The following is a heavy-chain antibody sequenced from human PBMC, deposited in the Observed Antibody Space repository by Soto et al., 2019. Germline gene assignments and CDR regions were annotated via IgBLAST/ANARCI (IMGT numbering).Heavy chain of an antibody. CDR3: ASSVDKDKYDY. J-gene: IGHJ4*02. CDR1: GGSISSSNW. Sequence: SETLSLTCAVSGGSISSSNWWSWVRQPPGKGLGWIGEIYHSGSTNYNPSLKSRVTISVDKSKNQFSLKLSSVTAADTAVYYCASSVDKDKYDYWGQQTLVTVS. D-gene: IGHD5-12*01. CDR2: IYHSGST. V-gene: IGHV4-4*02.